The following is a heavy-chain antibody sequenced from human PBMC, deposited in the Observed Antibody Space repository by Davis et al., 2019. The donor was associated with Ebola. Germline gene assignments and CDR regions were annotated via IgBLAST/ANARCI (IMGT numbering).Heavy chain of an antibody. CDR1: GFTFSSYS. J-gene: IGHJ2*01. D-gene: IGHD4-23*01. Sequence: SCAASGFTFSSYSMNWVRQAPGKGLEWVSSISSSSSYIYYADSVKGRFTISRNNAKNSLYLQMNSLRAEDTAVYYCARDGAFYGGNSGWYFDLWGRGTLVTVSS. CDR2: ISSSSSYI. V-gene: IGHV3-21*01. CDR3: ARDGAFYGGNSGWYFDL.